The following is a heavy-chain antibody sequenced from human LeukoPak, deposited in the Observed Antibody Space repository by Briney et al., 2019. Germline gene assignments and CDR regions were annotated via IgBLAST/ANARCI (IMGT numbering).Heavy chain of an antibody. D-gene: IGHD6-13*01. J-gene: IGHJ5*02. Sequence: ASVKVSCKASGYTFTIYGMNWVRQAPGQGLEWMGWISAYNGNTNYAQKLQGRVTMTTDTSTSTAYMELRSLRSDDTAVYYCARSIAAAGGDWFDPWGQGTLVTVSS. CDR1: GYTFTIYG. CDR3: ARSIAAAGGDWFDP. V-gene: IGHV1-18*01. CDR2: ISAYNGNT.